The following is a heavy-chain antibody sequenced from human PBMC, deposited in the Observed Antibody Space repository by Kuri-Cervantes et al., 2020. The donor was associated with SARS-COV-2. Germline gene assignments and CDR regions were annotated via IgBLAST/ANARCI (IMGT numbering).Heavy chain of an antibody. J-gene: IGHJ4*02. CDR2: IISSSSTI. CDR1: GFTFSSYS. CDR3: ARDGGSGGYDFDD. V-gene: IGHV3-48*02. Sequence: SCAASGFTFSSYSMNLVRQAPGKGLEWVSYIISSSSTIYYADSVKGRFTISRANAKNLLYLQMNSLRDEDTAVYYWARDGGSGGYDFDDWGQGTLVTVSS. D-gene: IGHD2-15*01.